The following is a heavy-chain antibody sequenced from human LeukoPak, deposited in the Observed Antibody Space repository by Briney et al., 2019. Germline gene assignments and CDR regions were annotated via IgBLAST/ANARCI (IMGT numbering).Heavy chain of an antibody. CDR3: ARGISVAVAGIGDY. D-gene: IGHD6-19*01. Sequence: ASVKVSSKASGYTFTGYYMHWVRQAPGQGLEWMGWINPNSGGTNYAQKFQGRVTMTRDTSISTAYMELSRLRSDDTAVYYCARGISVAVAGIGDYWGQGTLVTVSS. CDR1: GYTFTGYY. J-gene: IGHJ4*02. V-gene: IGHV1-2*02. CDR2: INPNSGGT.